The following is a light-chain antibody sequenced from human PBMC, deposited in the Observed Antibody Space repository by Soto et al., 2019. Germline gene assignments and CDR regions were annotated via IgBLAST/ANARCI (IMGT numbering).Light chain of an antibody. Sequence: QAVVTRPPSVSGAPGQRVTISCTGSSSNIGAGYDVHWYQQLPGTAPKLLIYGNSNRPSGVPNRFSGSKSGTSASLAITGLQAEDEADYYCQSYDSSLRGVVFGGGTKVTVL. CDR3: QSYDSSLRGVV. J-gene: IGLJ2*01. V-gene: IGLV1-40*01. CDR2: GNS. CDR1: SSNIGAGYD.